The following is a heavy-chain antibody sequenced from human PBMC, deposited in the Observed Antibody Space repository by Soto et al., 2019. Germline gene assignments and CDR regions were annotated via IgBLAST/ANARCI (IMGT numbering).Heavy chain of an antibody. V-gene: IGHV3-9*01. Sequence: GGSLRLSCAASGFTFDDYAMHWVRQAPGKGLEWVSGISWNSGSIGYADSVKGRFTISRDNAKNSLYLQMNSLRAEDTALYYCAKSGAGVVVPAANVWAVSYFDYWGQGTLVTVSS. CDR1: GFTFDDYA. CDR2: ISWNSGSI. J-gene: IGHJ4*02. D-gene: IGHD2-2*01. CDR3: AKSGAGVVVPAANVWAVSYFDY.